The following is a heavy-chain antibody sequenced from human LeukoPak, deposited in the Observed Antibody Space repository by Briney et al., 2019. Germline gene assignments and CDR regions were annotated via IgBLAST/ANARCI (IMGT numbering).Heavy chain of an antibody. CDR1: GYTFTNYT. V-gene: IGHV1-3*03. CDR2: INTGNGNT. Sequence: ASVKVSCKASGYTFTNYTMHWVRQAPGQRLEWMGWINTGNGNTKYSQEFRGRVTITRDTSANTAYMELSSLRSEAMAVYYCARAVKYRSGPLTDLLPYYFDYWGQGTLVTVSS. CDR3: ARAVKYRSGPLTDLLPYYFDY. D-gene: IGHD6-19*01. J-gene: IGHJ4*02.